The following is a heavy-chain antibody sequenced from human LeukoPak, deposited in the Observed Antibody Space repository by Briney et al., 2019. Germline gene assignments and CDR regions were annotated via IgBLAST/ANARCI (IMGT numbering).Heavy chain of an antibody. CDR2: IRYDGSNK. D-gene: IGHD3-3*01. CDR1: GFTFSSYG. CDR3: AKDLSKGLLYRRGMYYFDY. J-gene: IGHJ4*02. V-gene: IGHV3-30*02. Sequence: PGGSLRLSCAASGFTFSSYGMHWVRQAPGKGLEWVTFIRYDGSNKYYAGSVKGRFTISRDNSKNTLYLQMNSLRVEDTAVYYCAKDLSKGLLYRRGMYYFDYWGQGILVTVSS.